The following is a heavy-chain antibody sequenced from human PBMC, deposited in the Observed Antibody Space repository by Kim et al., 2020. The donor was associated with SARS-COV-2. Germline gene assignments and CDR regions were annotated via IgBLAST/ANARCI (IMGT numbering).Heavy chain of an antibody. CDR2: ISGSGGST. Sequence: GGSLRLSCAASGFTFSSYAMSWVRQAPGKGLEWVSAISGSGGSTYYADSVKGRFTISRDNSKNTLYLQMNSLRAEDTAVYYCAKDPYGSGSYYNFHYGMDVWGQGTTVTVSS. J-gene: IGHJ6*02. V-gene: IGHV3-23*01. CDR3: AKDPYGSGSYYNFHYGMDV. D-gene: IGHD3-10*01. CDR1: GFTFSSYA.